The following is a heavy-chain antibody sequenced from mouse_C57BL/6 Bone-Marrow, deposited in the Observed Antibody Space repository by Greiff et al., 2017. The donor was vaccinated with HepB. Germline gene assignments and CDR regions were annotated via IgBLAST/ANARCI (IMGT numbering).Heavy chain of an antibody. CDR3: ASEIYYDYLYAMDY. CDR1: GYTFTDYY. J-gene: IGHJ4*01. CDR2: IYPGSGST. D-gene: IGHD2-4*01. V-gene: IGHV1-26*01. Sequence: VQLQQSGPELVKPGASVKISCKASGYTFTDYYMNWVKQSHGKSLEWIGDIYPGSGSTNYNEKFKSKATLTVDTSSSTAYMQLSSLTSEDSAVYYCASEIYYDYLYAMDYWGQGTSVTVSS.